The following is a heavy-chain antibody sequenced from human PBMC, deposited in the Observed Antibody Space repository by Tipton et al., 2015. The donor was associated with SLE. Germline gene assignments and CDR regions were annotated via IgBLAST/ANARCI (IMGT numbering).Heavy chain of an antibody. Sequence: TLSLTCTVSGGSISSYYWSWIRQPPGKGLEWIGYIYYSGSTNYNPSLKSRVTISVDTSKNQFSLKLSSVTAPVTAVYYCARWAGPTVNFDYWGQGTLVPVSS. CDR2: IYYSGST. D-gene: IGHD4-11*01. CDR1: GGSISSYY. CDR3: ARWAGPTVNFDY. J-gene: IGHJ4*02. V-gene: IGHV4-59*01.